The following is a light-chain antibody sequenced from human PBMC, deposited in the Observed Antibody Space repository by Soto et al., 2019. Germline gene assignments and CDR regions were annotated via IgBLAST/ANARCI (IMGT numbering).Light chain of an antibody. V-gene: IGKV1-39*01. CDR3: QQSYSTPPMYT. CDR2: APS. CDR1: QSISSY. J-gene: IGKJ2*01. Sequence: DIQMTQSPSSLSASVGDRVTITCRASQSISSYLNWYQQKPGKAPKLPIYAPSSLQSGVPSRFSGSGSGTDFTLTISSLQPEDFATYYYQQSYSTPPMYTFGHGTKLEIK.